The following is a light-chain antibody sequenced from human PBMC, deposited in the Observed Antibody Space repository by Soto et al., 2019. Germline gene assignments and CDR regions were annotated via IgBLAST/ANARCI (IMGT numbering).Light chain of an antibody. Sequence: QSVLTQPASVSGSPGQSITISCSGTSSDVGASNYVSWYQQHPGKAPKLMISEVSNQPSGVSNRFSGSKSGNTASLTISGLQAEDESDYYCTSYTTTTTWVFGGGTKVTVL. CDR1: SSDVGASNY. J-gene: IGLJ3*02. CDR3: TSYTTTTTWV. CDR2: EVS. V-gene: IGLV2-14*01.